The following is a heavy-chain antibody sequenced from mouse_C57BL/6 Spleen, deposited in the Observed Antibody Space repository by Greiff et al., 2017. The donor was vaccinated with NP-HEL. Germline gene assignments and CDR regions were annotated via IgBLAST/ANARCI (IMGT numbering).Heavy chain of an antibody. V-gene: IGHV5-17*01. Sequence: EVKVVESGGGLVKPGGSLKLSCAASGFTFSDYGLHWVRQAPEKGLEWVAYISSGSSTIYYADTVKGRFTISRDNAKNTLFLQMTSLRSEDTAMYYCARNPYYGSSYGYFDVWGTGTTVTVSS. J-gene: IGHJ1*03. CDR3: ARNPYYGSSYGYFDV. CDR2: ISSGSSTI. CDR1: GFTFSDYG. D-gene: IGHD1-1*01.